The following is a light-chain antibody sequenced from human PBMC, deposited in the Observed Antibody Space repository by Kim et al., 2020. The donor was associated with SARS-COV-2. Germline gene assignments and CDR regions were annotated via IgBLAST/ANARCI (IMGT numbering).Light chain of an antibody. CDR2: GKD. Sequence: SSELTQDPAVSVALGQTVRITCQGDSLRSYYATWYQQKPGQAPKVVIYGKDNRPSGVPDRFSGSSSGNTPYLTITGTQAGDEADYYCNSRDSNDYVVFGGGTQLTVL. CDR3: NSRDSNDYVV. J-gene: IGLJ2*01. V-gene: IGLV3-19*01. CDR1: SLRSYY.